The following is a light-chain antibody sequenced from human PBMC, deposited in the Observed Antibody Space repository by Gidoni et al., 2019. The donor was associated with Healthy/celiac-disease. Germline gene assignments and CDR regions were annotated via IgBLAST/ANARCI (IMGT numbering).Light chain of an antibody. Sequence: DIQMTQSHSTLSASVGDRVTITCRASQSISSWLAWYQQKPGKAPKLLIYKASSLASGVPSRFSGSGSGTEFTLTISSLQPDDFATYYCQQYNSYSPRYTFGQETKLEI. CDR2: KAS. CDR3: QQYNSYSPRYT. CDR1: QSISSW. J-gene: IGKJ2*01. V-gene: IGKV1-5*03.